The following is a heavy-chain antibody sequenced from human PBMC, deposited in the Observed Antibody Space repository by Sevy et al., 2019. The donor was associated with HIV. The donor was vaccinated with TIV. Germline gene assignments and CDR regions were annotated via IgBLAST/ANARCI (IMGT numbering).Heavy chain of an antibody. J-gene: IGHJ4*02. Sequence: GGSLRLSCAASGFTFSSYAMSWVRQAPGKGLEWVSAISGSGGSTYYADSVKGRFTISRDNSKNTLYLQMNSLRAEDTAVYYCAKDYYYDSSGYHDYWGQGTLVTVSS. CDR3: AKDYYYDSSGYHDY. CDR2: ISGSGGST. CDR1: GFTFSSYA. V-gene: IGHV3-23*01. D-gene: IGHD3-22*01.